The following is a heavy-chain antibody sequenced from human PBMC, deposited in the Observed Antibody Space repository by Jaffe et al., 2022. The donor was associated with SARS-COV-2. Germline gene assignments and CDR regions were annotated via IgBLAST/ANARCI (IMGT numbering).Heavy chain of an antibody. Sequence: QVQLVESGGGVVQPGRSLRLSCAASGFTFSSYAMHWVRQAPGKGLEWVAVISYDGSNKYYADSVKGRFTISRDNSKNTLYLQMNSLRAEDTAVYYCARVYGDSSATNYGMDVWGQGTTVTVSS. CDR2: ISYDGSNK. D-gene: IGHD4-17*01. CDR3: ARVYGDSSATNYGMDV. J-gene: IGHJ6*02. CDR1: GFTFSSYA. V-gene: IGHV3-30-3*01.